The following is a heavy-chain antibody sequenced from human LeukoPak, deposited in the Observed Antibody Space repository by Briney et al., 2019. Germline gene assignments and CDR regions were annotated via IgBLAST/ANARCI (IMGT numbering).Heavy chain of an antibody. Sequence: ASVKVSCKASGYTFTSYGISWVRQAPGQGLEWMGWISAYNGNTNYAQKLQGRVTMTTDTSTSTAYMELRSLRSDDTAVYYCARGRLPSGYYGSSGYEYYFDYWGQGTLVTVSS. CDR1: GYTFTSYG. CDR2: ISAYNGNT. D-gene: IGHD3-22*01. CDR3: ARGRLPSGYYGSSGYEYYFDY. V-gene: IGHV1-18*01. J-gene: IGHJ4*02.